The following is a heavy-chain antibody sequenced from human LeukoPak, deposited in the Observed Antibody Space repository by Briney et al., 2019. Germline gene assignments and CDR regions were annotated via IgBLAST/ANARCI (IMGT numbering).Heavy chain of an antibody. CDR2: ISYDGSNK. Sequence: PGGYLRLYCAASGFTFSGYAMHWVRQAPGKGLEWVAVISYDGSNKYYADSVKGRFTISRDNSKNTLYLQMNSLRAEDTAVYYCARSTTVESRIDYWGQGTLVTVSS. V-gene: IGHV3-30-3*01. D-gene: IGHD4-17*01. J-gene: IGHJ4*02. CDR1: GFTFSGYA. CDR3: ARSTTVESRIDY.